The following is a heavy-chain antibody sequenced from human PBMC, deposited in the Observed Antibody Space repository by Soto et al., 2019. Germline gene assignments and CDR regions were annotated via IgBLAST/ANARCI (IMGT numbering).Heavy chain of an antibody. J-gene: IGHJ4*02. V-gene: IGHV3-23*01. CDR1: GFTFSSYA. CDR3: AKGDDSNYLMDY. D-gene: IGHD4-4*01. CDR2: ISGGGGST. Sequence: EVQLLESGGGLVQPGGSLRLSCAASGFTFSSYAMSWVRQAPGKGLEWVSAISGGGGSTYYADSVKGRFTISRDNSKNTRYLQMNSLRAEDTAVYYCAKGDDSNYLMDYWGQGTLVTVSS.